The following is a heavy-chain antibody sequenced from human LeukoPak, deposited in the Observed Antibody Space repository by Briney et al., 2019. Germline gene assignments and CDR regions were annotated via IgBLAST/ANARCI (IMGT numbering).Heavy chain of an antibody. Sequence: ASVTVSCKASGGTFSIYAISWVRQAPGQGLEWMGWINPNSGGTNYAQKFQGRVTMTRDTSISTAYMELSRLRSDDTAVYYCARGSMVVAVNLDYWGQGTLVTVSS. CDR3: ARGSMVVAVNLDY. V-gene: IGHV1-2*02. CDR1: GGTFSIYA. CDR2: INPNSGGT. D-gene: IGHD2-15*01. J-gene: IGHJ4*02.